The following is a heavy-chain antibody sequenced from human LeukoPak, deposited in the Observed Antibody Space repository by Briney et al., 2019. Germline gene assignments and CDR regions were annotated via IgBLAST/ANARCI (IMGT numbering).Heavy chain of an antibody. D-gene: IGHD3-16*02. CDR1: GYTFTSYY. Sequence: ASVKVSCKASGYTFTSYYMHWVRQAPGQGLEWMGIINPSGGSTSYAQKFQGRVTMTRDMSTSTVYMELSSLRSEDTAVYYCARDSPGSYDYVWGSYRPPGYFDYWGRGTLVTVSS. CDR2: INPSGGST. J-gene: IGHJ4*02. CDR3: ARDSPGSYDYVWGSYRPPGYFDY. V-gene: IGHV1-46*01.